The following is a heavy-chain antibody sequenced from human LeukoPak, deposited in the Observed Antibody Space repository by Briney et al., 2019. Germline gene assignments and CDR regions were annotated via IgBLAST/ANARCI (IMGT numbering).Heavy chain of an antibody. CDR2: ISYGGTT. Sequence: SETLSLTCTVSGGSVTSYGYYWGWIRQPPGKGLEWIGRISYGGTTYFNPSLQSRVTISVDTSKNQFSLNLGSVTAADTALYYCARHGHGAKFDYWGQGTLVTVSS. CDR3: ARHGHGAKFDY. CDR1: GGSVTSYGYY. J-gene: IGHJ4*02. D-gene: IGHD4-17*01. V-gene: IGHV4-39*01.